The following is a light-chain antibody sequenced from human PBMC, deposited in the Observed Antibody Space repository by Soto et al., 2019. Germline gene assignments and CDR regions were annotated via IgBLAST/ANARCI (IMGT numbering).Light chain of an antibody. Sequence: GNLCWSPSKLATLICVASQFVSSRSLAWYQQKLGQAPRLLIYGASNRATGIPGRFSASGSGTDFTLTITPLEPEDFAVYFCPQYASSPITFGQRTRLEI. J-gene: IGKJ5*01. CDR1: QFVSSRS. V-gene: IGKV3-20*01. CDR2: GAS. CDR3: PQYASSPIT.